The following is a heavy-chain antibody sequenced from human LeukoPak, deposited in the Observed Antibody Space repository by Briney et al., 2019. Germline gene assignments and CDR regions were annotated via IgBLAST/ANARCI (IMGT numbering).Heavy chain of an antibody. D-gene: IGHD6-25*01. Sequence: PGGSLRLSCAASGFTFSSHWMHWVRQAPGEGLVWVSRVNGPGDWIHYADSVRGRFIISRDNAENTIGLQMNNLRAEDTAVYFCAREVFEGQRQSDAFDVWGQGTMVTVSS. CDR3: AREVFEGQRQSDAFDV. J-gene: IGHJ3*01. V-gene: IGHV3-74*01. CDR2: VNGPGDWI. CDR1: GFTFSSHW.